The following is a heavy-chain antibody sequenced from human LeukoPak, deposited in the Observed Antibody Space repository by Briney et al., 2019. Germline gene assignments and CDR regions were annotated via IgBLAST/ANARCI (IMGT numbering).Heavy chain of an antibody. CDR3: FDY. J-gene: IGHJ4*02. V-gene: IGHV4-59*01. CDR2: IYYSGST. CDR1: GGSISSYY. Sequence: RSSETLSLTCTVSGGSISSYYWSWIRQPPGKGLEWIGYIYYSGSTNYNPSLKSRVIISVDTSKNQFSLKLSSVTAADTAVYYYFDYWGQGTLVTVSS.